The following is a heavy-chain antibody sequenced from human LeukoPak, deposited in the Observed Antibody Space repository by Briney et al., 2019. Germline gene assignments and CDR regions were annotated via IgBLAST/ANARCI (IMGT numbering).Heavy chain of an antibody. D-gene: IGHD5-12*01. V-gene: IGHV4-38-2*02. CDR2: IFHSGST. Sequence: PSETLSLTCSVSGYSISTGYFWAWIRQPPGKGREWIGSIFHSGSTRYNPSLKSRVTISVDTSKNQFSLKLSSVTAADTAVYYCARGLGLMATITIAFDYWGQGTLVTVSS. J-gene: IGHJ4*02. CDR3: ARGLGLMATITIAFDY. CDR1: GYSISTGYF.